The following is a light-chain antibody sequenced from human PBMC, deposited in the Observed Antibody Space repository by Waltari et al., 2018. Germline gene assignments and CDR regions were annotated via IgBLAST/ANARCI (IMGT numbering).Light chain of an antibody. CDR2: DVY. Sequence: QSALTQPASVSGSPGQAIIISCTGTGSDVGGYDYVSWYQQYPGKAPRLIIYDVYNRPSGVSNLFSGSWSDNTASLTISGLQAEDESVYYCSSYTRSGVVFGGETKLTVL. J-gene: IGLJ2*01. V-gene: IGLV2-14*01. CDR3: SSYTRSGVV. CDR1: GSDVGGYDY.